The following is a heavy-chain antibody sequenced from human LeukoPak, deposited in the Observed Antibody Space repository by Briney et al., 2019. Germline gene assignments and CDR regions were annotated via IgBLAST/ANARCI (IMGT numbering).Heavy chain of an antibody. CDR1: GGSISSYY. V-gene: IGHV4-59*01. J-gene: IGHJ4*02. CDR3: ARGDGSGSYNYFDY. D-gene: IGHD3-10*01. Sequence: SSETLSLTCTVSGGSISSYYWSWIRQPPGKGLEWIGYIYYSGSTNYNPSLKSRVTISVDTSKNQFSLKLSSVTAADTAVYYCARGDGSGSYNYFDYWGQGTLVTVSS. CDR2: IYYSGST.